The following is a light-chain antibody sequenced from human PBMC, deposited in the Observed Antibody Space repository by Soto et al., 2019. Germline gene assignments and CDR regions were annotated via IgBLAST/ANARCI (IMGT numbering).Light chain of an antibody. CDR3: LQHNSYPRT. CDR2: AAS. CDR1: QGIRND. Sequence: DIQMTQSPSSLSASVGDRVTITCRASQGIRNDVGWYQQKAGKAPKRLIPAASNLQRGVPSRFSGSGSGTEFTLTISSLQPEDFATYYCLQHNSYPRTFGQGTRLEIK. V-gene: IGKV1-17*01. J-gene: IGKJ2*02.